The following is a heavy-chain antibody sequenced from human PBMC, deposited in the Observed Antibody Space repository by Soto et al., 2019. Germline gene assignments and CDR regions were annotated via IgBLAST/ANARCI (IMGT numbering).Heavy chain of an antibody. D-gene: IGHD3-22*01. J-gene: IGHJ4*02. CDR2: INPNSGGT. CDR3: ERGYSNYYNSSVYYYENIFDY. CDR1: GYTFTGYY. Sequence: ASVKVSCKASGYTFTGYYMHWVRQAPGQGLEWMGWINPNSGGTNYAQKFQGWVTMTRDTSISTAYMELSRLRSDDTAVYYCERGYSNYYNSSVYYYENIFDYGGRGTLVTVSS. V-gene: IGHV1-2*04.